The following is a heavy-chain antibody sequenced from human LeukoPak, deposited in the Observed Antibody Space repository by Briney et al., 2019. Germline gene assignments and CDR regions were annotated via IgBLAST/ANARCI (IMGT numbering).Heavy chain of an antibody. J-gene: IGHJ4*02. CDR1: GFTVSSNY. V-gene: IGHV3-66*01. Sequence: GGSLRLSCAASGFTVSSNYMSWVRQAPGKGLEWVSVIYNNGRTYYADFVKGRFTISRDNSKNTLYLQMNSLRAADSAVYYCARDRADGYNYGDYFDCWGQGSLVTVSS. CDR3: ARDRADGYNYGDYFDC. D-gene: IGHD5-18*01. CDR2: IYNNGRT.